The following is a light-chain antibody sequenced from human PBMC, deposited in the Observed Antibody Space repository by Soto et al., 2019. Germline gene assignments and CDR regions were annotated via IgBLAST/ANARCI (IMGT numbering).Light chain of an antibody. CDR2: GAS. J-gene: IGKJ4*01. CDR3: HQYGSSPLT. CDR1: QSVSSN. Sequence: EIVMTQSPATLSVSPGERATLSCRASQSVSSNLAWYQQKPGQAPRLLIYGASTRATGIPDRFSGSGSGTDFTLTISRLEPEDFAMYYCHQYGSSPLTFGGGTKV. V-gene: IGKV3-20*01.